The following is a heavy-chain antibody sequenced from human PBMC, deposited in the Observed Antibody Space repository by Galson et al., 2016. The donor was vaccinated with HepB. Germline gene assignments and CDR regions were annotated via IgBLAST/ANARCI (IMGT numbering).Heavy chain of an antibody. CDR2: IYYSGTT. CDR3: ARSYGGYAFDI. Sequence: TLSLTCTVSGGSISPFFWSWIRQPPGKGLEWIAYIYYSGTTNYNPSLNSRVTISLDTSKSQFSLKVTSVTAADTAVYYCARSYGGYAFDIWGQGTMVTVSS. J-gene: IGHJ3*02. CDR1: GGSISPFF. V-gene: IGHV4-59*01. D-gene: IGHD4-23*01.